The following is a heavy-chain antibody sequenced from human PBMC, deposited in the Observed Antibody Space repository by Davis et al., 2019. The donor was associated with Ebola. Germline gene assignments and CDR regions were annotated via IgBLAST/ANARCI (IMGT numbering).Heavy chain of an antibody. J-gene: IGHJ6*02. V-gene: IGHV3-48*02. D-gene: IGHD2-15*01. CDR2: ISSSSSTI. Sequence: GESLKISCVVSGFTFSSYGMSWVRQAPGKGLEWVSYISSSSSTIYYADSVKGRFIISRDNAKNSLYLQMNSLRDEDTAVYFCARGGKLPVGYYYYGMDVWGQGTTVTVSS. CDR3: ARGGKLPVGYYYYGMDV. CDR1: GFTFSSYG.